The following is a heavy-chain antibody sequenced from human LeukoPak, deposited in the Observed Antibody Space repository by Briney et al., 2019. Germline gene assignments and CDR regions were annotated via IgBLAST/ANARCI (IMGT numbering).Heavy chain of an antibody. CDR3: TRGPATDYYDTSGYCDY. Sequence: PGRSLRLSCEASGFTLGNYAMHRVRQAPGKGLEWVTNISFDGKNKHYVGSVKGRFTISRDNSKNTLYLQMSTLRPEDTAVYYCTRGPATDYYDTSGYCDYWGQGTLVSVSS. CDR1: GFTLGNYA. J-gene: IGHJ4*02. D-gene: IGHD3-22*01. CDR2: ISFDGKNK. V-gene: IGHV3-30*15.